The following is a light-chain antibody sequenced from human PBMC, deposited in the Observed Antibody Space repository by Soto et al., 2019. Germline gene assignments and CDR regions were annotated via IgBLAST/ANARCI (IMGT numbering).Light chain of an antibody. CDR1: QTISSW. V-gene: IGKV1-39*01. CDR3: QQSYSSPPT. CDR2: AAS. Sequence: DIQMTQSPSSVSASVGDRVTITCRASQTISSWLAWYQQKPGKVPKLLIFAASSLQSGVPSRFSGSRSGPDFTLTISSLQPEDFATYYCQQSYSSPPTFGQGTKVDIK. J-gene: IGKJ1*01.